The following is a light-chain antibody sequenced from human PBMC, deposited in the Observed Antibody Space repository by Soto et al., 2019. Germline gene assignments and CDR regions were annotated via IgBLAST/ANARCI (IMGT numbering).Light chain of an antibody. CDR2: GAS. J-gene: IGKJ1*01. CDR3: QQYGSSPTWT. V-gene: IGKV3-20*01. Sequence: IGLTQSPATRSLSPGERATLSCRASPSVNSYLAWYQQKPGQAPRLLIYGASSRATGVPDRFSGSGSGTDFTLTISRLEPEDFAVYYCQQYGSSPTWTFGQGTKVDIK. CDR1: PSVNSY.